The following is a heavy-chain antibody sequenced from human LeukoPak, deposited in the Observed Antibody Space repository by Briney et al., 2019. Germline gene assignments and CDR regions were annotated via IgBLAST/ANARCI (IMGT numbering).Heavy chain of an antibody. D-gene: IGHD3-3*01. CDR2: IYSTGST. V-gene: IGHV4-59*01. CDR1: GGSISNYY. J-gene: IGHJ4*02. Sequence: SETLSLTCTVSGGSISNYYWSWIRQPPGKGLEWIGHIYSTGSTTYSPSLKSRVIMSADTSKNQFSLKVTSVTAADTAVYYCARRSYDFWSGYSDYWGQGTLVTVSS. CDR3: ARRSYDFWSGYSDY.